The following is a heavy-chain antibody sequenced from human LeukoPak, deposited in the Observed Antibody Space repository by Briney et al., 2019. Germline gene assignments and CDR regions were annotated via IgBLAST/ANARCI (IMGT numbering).Heavy chain of an antibody. V-gene: IGHV4-4*07. J-gene: IGHJ4*02. CDR1: GGSISDYY. CDR3: ARMVVTAIPPDY. CDR2: IYTSGST. D-gene: IGHD2-21*02. Sequence: SETLSLTCTVSGGSISDYYWSWIRQPAGKGLEWIGRIYTSGSTNYNPSLKSRVTISVDTSKNQFSLKLSSVTAADTAVYYCARMVVTAIPPDYWGQGTLVTVSS.